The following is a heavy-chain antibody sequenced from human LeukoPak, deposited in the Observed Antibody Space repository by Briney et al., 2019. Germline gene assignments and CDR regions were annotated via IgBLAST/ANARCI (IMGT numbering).Heavy chain of an antibody. J-gene: IGHJ4*02. CDR3: ARDLGSGGSCYRN. CDR2: INDDETVT. Sequence: GGSLRLSCAASGFTFSAYWMHWVRQAPGKGLVWVSRINDDETVTNYADSVKGRFTISRDNAKNTLYLQMNSLRAEDTAVYFCARDLGSGGSCYRNWGQGTLVTVSS. D-gene: IGHD2-15*01. V-gene: IGHV3-74*01. CDR1: GFTFSAYW.